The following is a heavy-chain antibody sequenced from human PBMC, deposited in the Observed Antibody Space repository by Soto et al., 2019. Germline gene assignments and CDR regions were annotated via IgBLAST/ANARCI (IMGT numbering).Heavy chain of an antibody. D-gene: IGHD3-16*01. CDR1: GFTFSNYA. Sequence: EVQLLDSGGGLVQPGGSLRLSCAASGFTFSNYAMTWVRQGPGKGLEWVSGISGSGGRSYYADSVKGRFTISRDNSKSTLYLQMNSLRAEDTAVYYCAKAYFVWSSEQPYYFENWGQGALVTVSS. CDR3: AKAYFVWSSEQPYYFEN. V-gene: IGHV3-23*01. J-gene: IGHJ4*02. CDR2: ISGSGGRS.